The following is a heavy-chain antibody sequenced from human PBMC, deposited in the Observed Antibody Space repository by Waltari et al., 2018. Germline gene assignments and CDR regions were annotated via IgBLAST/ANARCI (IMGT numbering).Heavy chain of an antibody. CDR2: INPGDEST. Sequence: QVQLVQSGAEVQKPGASVKVSCKASGYTITSYFIYWLRQAPGQGLDGMGIINPGDESTRYAQNFQGRVTMTRDTSTSTVYLGLSSLTSDDSAVYYCARPVVVGATAPIDYWGQGTLVTVSS. CDR1: GYTITSYF. CDR3: ARPVVVGATAPIDY. J-gene: IGHJ4*01. V-gene: IGHV1-46*01. D-gene: IGHD1-26*01.